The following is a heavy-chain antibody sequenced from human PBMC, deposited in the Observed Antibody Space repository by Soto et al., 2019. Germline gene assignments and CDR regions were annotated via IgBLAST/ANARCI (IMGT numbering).Heavy chain of an antibody. J-gene: IGHJ4*02. CDR3: AKDGAPRYCSRSSCHPAGAY. D-gene: IGHD2-15*01. CDR1: GFTFSNYG. V-gene: IGHV3-30*18. CDR2: ISFDGSHR. Sequence: PGGSLRLSCAGSGFTFSNYGLHWVRQAPGKGLDWVSFISFDGSHRYYADYVKGRFTISRDNSNNMLYLQMDSLTTEDTAVYYCAKDGAPRYCSRSSCHPAGAYWGQGTLVTVSS.